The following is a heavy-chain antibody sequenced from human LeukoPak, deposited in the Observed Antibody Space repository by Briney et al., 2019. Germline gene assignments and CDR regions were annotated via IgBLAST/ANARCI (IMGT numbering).Heavy chain of an antibody. J-gene: IGHJ4*02. D-gene: IGHD3-22*01. V-gene: IGHV1-18*01. Sequence: GASVKVSCKASNYTFTRYGISWVRQAPGQGLEWMGWINSYNGKTNYAQKLQGRVTVTTDTSTSTAYMELRSLRSDDTAVYYCAGRSGYYPYYFDYWGQGTLVTVSS. CDR3: AGRSGYYPYYFDY. CDR2: INSYNGKT. CDR1: NYTFTRYG.